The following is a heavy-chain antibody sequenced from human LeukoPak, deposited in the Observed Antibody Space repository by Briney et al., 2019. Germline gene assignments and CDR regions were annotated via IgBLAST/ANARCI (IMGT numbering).Heavy chain of an antibody. CDR2: IRSDTGT. V-gene: IGHV3-66*01. CDR1: GLSVSHNY. CDR3: ARESNRRLHYYGIDV. J-gene: IGHJ6*02. Sequence: GGSLRLSCAASGLSVSHNYMTWVRQAPGKGLQWVPMIRSDTGTDYADSVKGRFTISRDSSNNTLFLQMNSLRAEDTAVYYCARESNRRLHYYGIDVWGLGTVVTVSS. D-gene: IGHD2-15*01.